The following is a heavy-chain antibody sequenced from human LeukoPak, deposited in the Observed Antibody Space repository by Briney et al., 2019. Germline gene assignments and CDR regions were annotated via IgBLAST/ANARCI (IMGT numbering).Heavy chain of an antibody. Sequence: GGSLRLSCAATGFTFSSYSMNWVRQAPGKGLEWVSSISSSSSYIYYADSVKGRFTISRDNAKNSLYLQMNSLRAEDTAVYYCAREGDFWSGYYAARGKGTTVTVSS. D-gene: IGHD3-3*01. V-gene: IGHV3-21*01. CDR2: ISSSSSYI. CDR1: GFTFSSYS. J-gene: IGHJ6*04. CDR3: AREGDFWSGYYAA.